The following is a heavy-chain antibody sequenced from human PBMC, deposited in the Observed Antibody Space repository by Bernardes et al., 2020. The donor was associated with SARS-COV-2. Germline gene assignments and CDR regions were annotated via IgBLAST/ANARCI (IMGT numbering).Heavy chain of an antibody. V-gene: IGHV3-7*01. CDR2: IRQDGSEE. D-gene: IGHD3-3*01. CDR1: GFPFSSYW. Sequence: GSLRLSCVASGFPFSSYWMSWVRQTPGKGLEWVANIRQDGSEEQYVDSLKGRFTISRDNARNSVYLQMNRLRVEDTAVYYCARASRTLEEHWGQGTRVTVSS. CDR3: ARASRTLEEH. J-gene: IGHJ1*01.